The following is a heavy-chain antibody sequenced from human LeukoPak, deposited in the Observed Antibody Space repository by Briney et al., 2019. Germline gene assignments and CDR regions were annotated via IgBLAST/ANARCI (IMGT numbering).Heavy chain of an antibody. D-gene: IGHD6-13*01. Sequence: GGSLRLSCAASGFTFDDYAMHWVRQAPGKGLEWVSGISWNSGSIGYADSVKGRFTISRDNAKNSLCLQMNSLRAEDTALYYCAKDKYSSSWYAAHIDYWGQGTLVTVSS. CDR2: ISWNSGSI. V-gene: IGHV3-9*01. CDR1: GFTFDDYA. CDR3: AKDKYSSSWYAAHIDY. J-gene: IGHJ4*02.